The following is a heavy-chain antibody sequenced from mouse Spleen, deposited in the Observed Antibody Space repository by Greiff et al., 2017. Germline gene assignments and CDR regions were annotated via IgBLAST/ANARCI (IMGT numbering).Heavy chain of an antibody. CDR1: GFTFSSYA. CDR3: ARRGELGAWFAY. J-gene: IGHJ3*01. CDR2: ISSGGGNT. V-gene: IGHV5-9-3*01. D-gene: IGHD4-1*01. Sequence: EVHLVESGGGLVKLGGSLKLSCAASGFTFSSYAMSWVRQTPEKRLEWVATISSGGGNTYYPDSVKGRFTISRDNAKNTLYLQMSSLKSEDTAMYYCARRGELGAWFAYWGQGTLVTVSA.